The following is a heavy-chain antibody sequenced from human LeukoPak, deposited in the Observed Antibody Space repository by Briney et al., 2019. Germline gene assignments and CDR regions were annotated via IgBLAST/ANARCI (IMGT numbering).Heavy chain of an antibody. CDR2: TSHAGIS. D-gene: IGHD6-13*01. CDR3: ARRGGHSWDVGNWFDP. J-gene: IGHJ5*02. CDR1: GESIRSTTF. Sequence: PSETLSLTCSVSGESIRSTTFWGWIRQSPGMGLEWIASTSHAGISYYNPSLSSRVTVSADSSKNRFSLRLSSVTAADTAVYYCARRGGHSWDVGNWFDPWGQGTPVTVSS. V-gene: IGHV4-39*01.